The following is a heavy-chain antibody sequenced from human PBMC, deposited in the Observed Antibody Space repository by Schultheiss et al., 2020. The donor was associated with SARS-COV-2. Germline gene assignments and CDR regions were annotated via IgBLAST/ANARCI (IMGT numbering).Heavy chain of an antibody. J-gene: IGHJ4*02. CDR1: GFIFSSYG. D-gene: IGHD6-13*01. Sequence: GGSLRLSCAASGFIFSSYGMNWVRQAPGKGLEWVSSISSSSSYIYYADSVKGRFTISRDNAKNSLYLQMNSLKTEDTAVYYCTTDNGGSSWVYWGQGTLVTVSS. V-gene: IGHV3-21*03. CDR3: TTDNGGSSWVY. CDR2: ISSSSSYI.